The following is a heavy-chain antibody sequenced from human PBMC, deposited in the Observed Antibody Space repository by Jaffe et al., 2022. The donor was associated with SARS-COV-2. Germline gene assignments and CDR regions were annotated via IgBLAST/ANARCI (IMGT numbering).Heavy chain of an antibody. V-gene: IGHV3-13*01. D-gene: IGHD1-26*01. CDR3: ARGPERGPEDYYYGMDV. CDR1: GFTFSSYD. Sequence: EVQLVESGGGLVQPGGSLRLSCAASGFTFSSYDMHWVRQATGKGLEWVSAIGTAGDTYYPGSVKGRFTISRENAKNSLYLQMNSLRAGDTAVYYCARGPERGPEDYYYGMDVWGQGTTVTVSS. J-gene: IGHJ6*02. CDR2: IGTAGDT.